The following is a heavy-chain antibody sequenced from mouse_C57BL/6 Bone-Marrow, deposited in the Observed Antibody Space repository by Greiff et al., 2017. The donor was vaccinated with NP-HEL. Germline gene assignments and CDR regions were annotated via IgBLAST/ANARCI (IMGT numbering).Heavy chain of an antibody. V-gene: IGHV1-42*01. J-gene: IGHJ4*01. CDR2: INPSTGGT. CDR3: ARCGSSYYAMDY. D-gene: IGHD1-1*01. CDR1: GYSFTGYY. Sequence: VQLQQSGPELVKPGASVKISCKASGYSFTGYYMNWVKQSPEKSLEWIGEINPSTGGTTYNQKFKAKATLTVDKSSSTAYMQLSSLTSEDSAVYYCARCGSSYYAMDYWGQGTSVTVSS.